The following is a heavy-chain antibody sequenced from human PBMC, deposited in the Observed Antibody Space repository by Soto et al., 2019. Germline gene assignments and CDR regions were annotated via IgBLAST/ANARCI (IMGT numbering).Heavy chain of an antibody. Sequence: GGSLRLSCTASGLTFTCYAIQWVRQAPGKGLEWVSVISEDGGNKYFAESVRGRFLISRDNSKNTVYLQMNSLRPEDTAVYFCARRLTTTVSALGYWGQGTLVTVSS. V-gene: IGHV3-30-3*01. D-gene: IGHD4-4*01. J-gene: IGHJ4*02. CDR2: ISEDGGNK. CDR1: GLTFTCYA. CDR3: ARRLTTTVSALGY.